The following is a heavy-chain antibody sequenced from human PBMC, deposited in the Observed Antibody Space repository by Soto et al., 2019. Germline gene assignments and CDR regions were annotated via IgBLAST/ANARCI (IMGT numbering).Heavy chain of an antibody. CDR2: MNPNSGNT. D-gene: IGHD3-10*01. CDR1: GYTFTSYD. J-gene: IGHJ6*02. Sequence: ASVKVCCEASGYTFTSYDINWVRHATGQGLEWMGWMNPNSGNTGYAQKFQSRVTMTRNASISTAYTELSSLRSEDTAVYYCARARPTSLLWFGEGYCMDVWGQGTTVTVSS. V-gene: IGHV1-8*01. CDR3: ARARPTSLLWFGEGYCMDV.